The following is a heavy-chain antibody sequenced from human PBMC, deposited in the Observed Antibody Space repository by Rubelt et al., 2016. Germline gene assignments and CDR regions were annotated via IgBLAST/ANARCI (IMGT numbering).Heavy chain of an antibody. CDR1: GGSISSSSYY. J-gene: IGHJ3*02. V-gene: IGHV4-39*01. D-gene: IGHD4-23*01. CDR3: ARPAATVVGFWAFDI. Sequence: QVQLQESGPGLVKPSETLSLTCTVSGGSISSSSYYWGWIRQPPGKGLEWIGSIYYSGSTYYNPSLKSRVTISVDTSKNQFALKLSSVTAADTAVYYCARPAATVVGFWAFDIWGQGTMVTVSS. CDR2: IYYSGST.